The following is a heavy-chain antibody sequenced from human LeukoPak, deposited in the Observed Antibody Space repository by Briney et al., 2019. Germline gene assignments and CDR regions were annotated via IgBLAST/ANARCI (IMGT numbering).Heavy chain of an antibody. CDR2: IYYSGST. Sequence: PSETLSPTCTVSGGSISSYYWSWIRQPPGKGLEWIGYIYYSGSTNYNPSLKSRVTISVDTSKNQFSLKLSSVTAADTAVYYCATYYYDSSGYGLFDYWGQGTLVTVSS. CDR1: GGSISSYY. CDR3: ATYYYDSSGYGLFDY. D-gene: IGHD3-22*01. V-gene: IGHV4-59*01. J-gene: IGHJ4*02.